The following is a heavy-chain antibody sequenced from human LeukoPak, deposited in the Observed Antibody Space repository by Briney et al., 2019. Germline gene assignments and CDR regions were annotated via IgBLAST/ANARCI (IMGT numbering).Heavy chain of an antibody. J-gene: IGHJ6*03. V-gene: IGHV4-34*01. D-gene: IGHD2-2*01. CDR3: ARGESVAAPAARYYYYYMDV. CDR1: GGSFSGYY. CDR2: INHSGST. Sequence: SATLSLTCAVYGGSFSGYYWSWIRQPPGKGLEWIGEINHSGSTNYNPSLKSRVTISVDTSKNQFSLKLSSVTAADTAVYYCARGESVAAPAARYYYYYMDVWGKGTTVTVSS.